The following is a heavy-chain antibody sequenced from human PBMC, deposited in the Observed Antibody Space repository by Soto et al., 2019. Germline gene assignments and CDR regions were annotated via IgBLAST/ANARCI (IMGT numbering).Heavy chain of an antibody. CDR3: ARDYYDSSGPSKGMDV. CDR1: GFTFSSYG. CDR2: IWYDGSNK. Sequence: QVQLVESGGGVVQPGRSLRLSCAASGFTFSSYGMHWVRQAPGKGLEWVAVIWYDGSNKYYADSVKGRFTISRDNSKNKLYLQMNSLRAEDTAVYYCARDYYDSSGPSKGMDVWGQGTTVTVSS. D-gene: IGHD3-22*01. V-gene: IGHV3-33*01. J-gene: IGHJ6*02.